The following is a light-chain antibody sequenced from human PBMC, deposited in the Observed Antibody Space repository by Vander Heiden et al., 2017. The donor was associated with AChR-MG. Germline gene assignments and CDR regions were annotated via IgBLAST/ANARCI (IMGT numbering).Light chain of an antibody. CDR1: QSVSRN. CDR2: GTS. V-gene: IGKV3-20*01. CDR3: QQCCGAPPYT. Sequence: EVVLTQSPGTLSLSPGERATLSCRASQSVSRNLAWYQHKPGQAPRLLIYGTSNRATGIPDRFSGSGSGTDFTLTISRLEPEDLAVYYCQQCCGAPPYTFGPGTKLEIK. J-gene: IGKJ2*01.